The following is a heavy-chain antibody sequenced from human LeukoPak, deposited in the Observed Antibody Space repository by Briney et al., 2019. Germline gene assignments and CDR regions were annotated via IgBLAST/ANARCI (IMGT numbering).Heavy chain of an antibody. V-gene: IGHV4-59*01. CDR1: GGSISSYY. CDR3: ARDKFGEFIDY. CDR2: IYYSGST. D-gene: IGHD3-10*01. J-gene: IGHJ4*02. Sequence: SETLSLTCTVSGGSISSYYWSWIRQPPGKGLEWIGYIYYSGSTNYNPSLKSRVTMSVDTPKNQFSLKLSSVTAADTAVYYCARDKFGEFIDYWGQGTLVTVSS.